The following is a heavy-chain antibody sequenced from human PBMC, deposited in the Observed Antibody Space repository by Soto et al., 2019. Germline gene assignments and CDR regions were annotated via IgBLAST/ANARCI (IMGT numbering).Heavy chain of an antibody. V-gene: IGHV3-72*01. D-gene: IGHD1-26*01. CDR2: TRNKANTYTT. CDR3: ARDLSGSDIVY. J-gene: IGHJ4*02. CDR1: GFIFSDHY. Sequence: EVQLVESGGSLVQPGGSMRLSCAASGFIFSDHYMDWVRQPPGKGLEWVGRTRNKANTYTTEYAASVKGRFTMSRDDSNNSLYLQMNSLKTEDTAVYYCARDLSGSDIVYWGQGTLVTVSS.